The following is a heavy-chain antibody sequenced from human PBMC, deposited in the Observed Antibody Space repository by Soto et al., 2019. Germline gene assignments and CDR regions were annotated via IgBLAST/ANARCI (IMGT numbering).Heavy chain of an antibody. CDR2: IRSKAYGGTT. CDR1: GFTFGDYA. CDR3: TRDLERWDIVVVPAAHFDY. J-gene: IGHJ4*02. Sequence: GGSLRLSCTASGFTFGDYAMSWFRQAPGKGLEWVGFIRSKAYGGTTEYAASVKGRFTISRDDSKSIAYLQMNSLKTEDTSVYYCTRDLERWDIVVVPAAHFDYWGQGT. V-gene: IGHV3-49*03. D-gene: IGHD2-2*01.